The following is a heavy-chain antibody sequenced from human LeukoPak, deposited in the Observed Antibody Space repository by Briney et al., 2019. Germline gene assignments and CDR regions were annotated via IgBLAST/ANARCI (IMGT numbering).Heavy chain of an antibody. Sequence: ASVTVSCKASGYTFTSYGISWVRQAPGQGLEWMGWISAYNGNTNYAQTLQGRVTMTTDTSTSTAYMELRSLRSDDTAVYYCARDRYSSGWYYFDYWGQGTLVTVSS. CDR1: GYTFTSYG. D-gene: IGHD6-19*01. CDR2: ISAYNGNT. CDR3: ARDRYSSGWYYFDY. J-gene: IGHJ4*02. V-gene: IGHV1-18*01.